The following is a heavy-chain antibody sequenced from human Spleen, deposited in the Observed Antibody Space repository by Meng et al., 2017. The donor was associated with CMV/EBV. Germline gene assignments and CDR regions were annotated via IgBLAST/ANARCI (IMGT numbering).Heavy chain of an antibody. CDR1: GGSISSSSYY. Sequence: QLQLQESGPGLVKPSETLSLTCTVSGGSISSSSYYWGWIRQPPGKGLEWIGSIYYSGSTYYNPSLKSRVTISVDTSKNQFSLKLSSVTAADTAVYYCARDLGVAARPGDYWGQGTLVTVSS. J-gene: IGHJ4*02. CDR3: ARDLGVAARPGDY. V-gene: IGHV4-39*07. D-gene: IGHD6-6*01. CDR2: IYYSGST.